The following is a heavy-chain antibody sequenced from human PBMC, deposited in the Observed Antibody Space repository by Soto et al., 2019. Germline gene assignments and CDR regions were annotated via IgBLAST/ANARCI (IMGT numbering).Heavy chain of an antibody. CDR3: ARGLGSGWYGRWFDP. V-gene: IGHV4-34*01. CDR1: GGSFSGYY. CDR2: INHSGST. D-gene: IGHD6-19*01. Sequence: SETLSLNCAVYGGSFSGYYWSWIRQPPGKGLEWIGEINHSGSTNYNPSLKSRVTISVDTSKNQFSLKLSSVTAADTAVYYCARGLGSGWYGRWFDPRGQGTLVTVSS. J-gene: IGHJ5*02.